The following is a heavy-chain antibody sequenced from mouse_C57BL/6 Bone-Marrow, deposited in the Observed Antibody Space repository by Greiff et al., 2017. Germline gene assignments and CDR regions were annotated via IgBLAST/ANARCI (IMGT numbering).Heavy chain of an antibody. CDR3: AKDGGYEGYAMDY. J-gene: IGHJ4*01. D-gene: IGHD2-10*02. Sequence: VQLQQPGAELVRPGSSVKLSCKASGYTFTSYWMDWVKQRPGQGLEWIGNIYPSDSETHYNQKFKDKATLTVDKSSSTAYMQLSSLTSEDSAVYYCAKDGGYEGYAMDYWGQGTSVTVSS. CDR2: IYPSDSET. CDR1: GYTFTSYW. V-gene: IGHV1-61*01.